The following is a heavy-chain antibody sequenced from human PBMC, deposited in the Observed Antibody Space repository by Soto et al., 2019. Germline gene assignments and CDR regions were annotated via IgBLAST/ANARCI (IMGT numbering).Heavy chain of an antibody. J-gene: IGHJ6*02. D-gene: IGHD3-16*01. CDR2: ISSSSSTI. V-gene: IGHV3-48*02. CDR3: ARDTSGGLPPYYYYGMDV. Sequence: GGSLRLSCAASGFTFSSYSMNWVRQAPGKGLEWVSYISSSSSTIYYADSVKGRFTISRDNAKNSLYLQMNSLRDEDTAVYYCARDTSGGLPPYYYYGMDVWGQGTTVTVSS. CDR1: GFTFSSYS.